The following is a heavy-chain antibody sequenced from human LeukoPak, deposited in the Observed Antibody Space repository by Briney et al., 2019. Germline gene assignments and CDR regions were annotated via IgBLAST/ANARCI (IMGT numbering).Heavy chain of an antibody. CDR2: ISWNSGSI. J-gene: IGHJ6*02. Sequence: GGSLRLSCAASGFTFDDYAMHWVRQAPGKGLEWVSGISWNSGSIGYADSVKGRFTISRDNAKNSLYLQMNSLRAEDTALYYCAKTRRGYSYGSYYYYGMDVWGQGTTVTVSS. D-gene: IGHD5-18*01. V-gene: IGHV3-9*01. CDR1: GFTFDDYA. CDR3: AKTRRGYSYGSYYYYGMDV.